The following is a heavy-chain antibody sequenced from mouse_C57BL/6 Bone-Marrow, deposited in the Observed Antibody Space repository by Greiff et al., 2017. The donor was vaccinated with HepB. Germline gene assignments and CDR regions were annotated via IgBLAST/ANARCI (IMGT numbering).Heavy chain of an antibody. CDR2: IDPSDSYT. D-gene: IGHD3-2*02. CDR3: ARHSSGYLYYCDY. J-gene: IGHJ2*01. Sequence: QVQLQQPGAELVRPGTSVKLSCKASGYTFTSYWMHWVKQRPGQGLEWIGVIDPSDSYTNYNQKFKGKATLTVDTSSSTPYMQLSSLTSEDSAVYYCARHSSGYLYYCDYWGQGTTLTVSA. V-gene: IGHV1-59*01. CDR1: GYTFTSYW.